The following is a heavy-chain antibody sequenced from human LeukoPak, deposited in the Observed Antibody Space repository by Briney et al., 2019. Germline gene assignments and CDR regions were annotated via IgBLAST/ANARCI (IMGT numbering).Heavy chain of an antibody. CDR2: INPNSGGT. Sequence: AASVKVSCKASEYTFTGYYMHWVRQAPGQGLEWMGWINPNSGGTNYAQKFQGRVTMTRDTSISTAYMELSRLRSDDTAVYYCARGWGRYCSGGSCYSSAFDIWGQGTMVTVSS. CDR3: ARGWGRYCSGGSCYSSAFDI. J-gene: IGHJ3*02. V-gene: IGHV1-2*02. CDR1: EYTFTGYY. D-gene: IGHD2-15*01.